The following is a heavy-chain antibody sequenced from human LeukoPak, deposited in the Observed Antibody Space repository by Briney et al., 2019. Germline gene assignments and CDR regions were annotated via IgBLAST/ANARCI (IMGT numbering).Heavy chain of an antibody. V-gene: IGHV3-7*03. CDR2: IKEDGYGK. D-gene: IGHD3-10*01. CDR1: GFTFSRST. J-gene: IGHJ4*02. CDR3: AKRLFGGY. Sequence: GGSLRLSCAASGFTFSRSTMAWVRQAPGKGLEWLANIKEDGYGKHYGDSVKGRFTISRDNAQNSLYLQMNSLRAEDTAVYYCAKRLFGGYWGQGTLVTVSS.